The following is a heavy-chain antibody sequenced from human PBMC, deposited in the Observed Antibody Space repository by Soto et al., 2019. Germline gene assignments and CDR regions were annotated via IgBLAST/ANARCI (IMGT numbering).Heavy chain of an antibody. V-gene: IGHV3-30*18. CDR3: AKVPLNSGSYLIGVTYFDY. D-gene: IGHD1-26*01. Sequence: QPGGSLRLSCAASGFPFSSYCMHWVRQAPGKGLEWVAVISYDGSNKYYADSVKGRFTISRDNSKNTLYLQMNSLRAEDTAVYYCAKVPLNSGSYLIGVTYFDYWGQGTLVTVSS. CDR1: GFPFSSYC. J-gene: IGHJ4*02. CDR2: ISYDGSNK.